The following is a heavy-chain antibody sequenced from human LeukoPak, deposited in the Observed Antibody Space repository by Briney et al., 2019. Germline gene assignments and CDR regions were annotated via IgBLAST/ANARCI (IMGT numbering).Heavy chain of an antibody. D-gene: IGHD6-13*01. V-gene: IGHV3-9*03. CDR3: AKSAAGSPGAFDI. Sequence: PGGSLRLSCAASGFTFDDYAMHWVRQAPGKGLEWVSGISWNSGSIGYADSVKGRFTISRDNAKNSPYLQMNSLRAEDMALYYCAKSAAGSPGAFDIWGQGTMVTVSS. J-gene: IGHJ3*02. CDR2: ISWNSGSI. CDR1: GFTFDDYA.